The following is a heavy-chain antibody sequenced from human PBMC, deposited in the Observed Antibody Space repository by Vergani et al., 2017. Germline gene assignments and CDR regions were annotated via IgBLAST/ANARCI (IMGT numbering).Heavy chain of an antibody. CDR1: GFSLSTSGVG. Sequence: QITLKESGPTLVKPTQTLTLTCTFSGFSLSTSGVGVGWIRQPPGKALEWLALIYWNDDKRYSPSLKSRLTITKDTSKNQVVLTMTNMDSVDTATYYCAHRRATYYYDSSGYYYDYWGQGTLVTVSS. D-gene: IGHD3-22*01. J-gene: IGHJ4*02. CDR3: AHRRATYYYDSSGYYYDY. V-gene: IGHV2-5*01. CDR2: IYWNDDK.